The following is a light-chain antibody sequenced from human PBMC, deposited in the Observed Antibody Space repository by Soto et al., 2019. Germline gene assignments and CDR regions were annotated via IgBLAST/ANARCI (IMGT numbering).Light chain of an antibody. V-gene: IGLV1-40*01. Sequence: QLVLTQPPSVSGAPGQRVTISCTGSSSNIGAGYDVHWYQQLPGRAPKLRIYGNTNRPSGVPDRFSGSKSGTAASLAITGLQAEDEADYYCLSFDSSLSVVVGGGTKLTV. CDR3: LSFDSSLSVV. J-gene: IGLJ2*01. CDR2: GNT. CDR1: SSNIGAGYD.